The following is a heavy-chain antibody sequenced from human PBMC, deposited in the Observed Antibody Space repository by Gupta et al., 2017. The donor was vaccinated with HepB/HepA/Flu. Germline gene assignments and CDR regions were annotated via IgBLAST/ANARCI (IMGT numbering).Heavy chain of an antibody. J-gene: IGHJ4*02. CDR1: GFTFSSYG. V-gene: IGHV3-30*18. Sequence: QVQLVESGGGVVQPGRSLRLSCAASGFTFSSYGIYWVRQAPGKGLYWVSLISYDGSNKDYADSGKGRFTISRYHFENTLYLQMNSLRVEDTAVYYCAKCLYGGKGPVDYWGQGTLVTVSS. CDR2: ISYDGSNK. D-gene: IGHD4-17*01. CDR3: AKCLYGGKGPVDY.